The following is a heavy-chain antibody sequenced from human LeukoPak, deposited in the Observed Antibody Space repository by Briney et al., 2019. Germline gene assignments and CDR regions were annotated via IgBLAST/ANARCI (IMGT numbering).Heavy chain of an antibody. V-gene: IGHV1-8*01. J-gene: IGHJ5*02. CDR3: ARGVTVAAATQFDP. CDR1: GYTFTSYD. CDR2: MNPNSGNT. Sequence: ASVKVSCKASGYTFTSYDINWVRQATGQGLEWMGWMNPNSGNTGYAQKFQGRVTMTRNTSISTAYMELSSLRSEDTAVYYCARGVTVAAATQFDPCGPGTLVTVSS. D-gene: IGHD4-23*01.